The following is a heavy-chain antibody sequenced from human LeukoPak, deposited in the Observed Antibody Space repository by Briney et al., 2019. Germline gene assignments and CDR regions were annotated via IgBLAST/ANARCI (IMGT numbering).Heavy chain of an antibody. V-gene: IGHV4-34*01. D-gene: IGHD1-26*01. CDR1: GGSFSGYY. CDR3: ARGRVGAATAGDWFDP. CDR2: INHSGST. J-gene: IGHJ5*02. Sequence: SETLSLTCAAYGGSFSGYYWSWIRQPPGKGLEWIGEINHSGSTNYNPSLKSRVTISVDTSKNQFPLKLSSVTAADTAVYYCARGRVGAATAGDWFDPWGQGTLVTDSS.